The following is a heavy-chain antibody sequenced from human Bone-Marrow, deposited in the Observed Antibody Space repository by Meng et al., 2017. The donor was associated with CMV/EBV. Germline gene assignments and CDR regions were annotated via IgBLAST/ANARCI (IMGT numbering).Heavy chain of an antibody. D-gene: IGHD6-19*01. Sequence: GESLKISCETSGFTFSSYWMSWVRQAPGKGLEWVAVIWYDGSNKYYADSVKGRFTISRDNSKNTLYLKMNSLRAEDTAVYYCAKETAVAGITLYYYYGMDVWGQGTTVTVSS. V-gene: IGHV3-33*06. J-gene: IGHJ6*02. CDR3: AKETAVAGITLYYYYGMDV. CDR2: IWYDGSNK. CDR1: GFTFSSYW.